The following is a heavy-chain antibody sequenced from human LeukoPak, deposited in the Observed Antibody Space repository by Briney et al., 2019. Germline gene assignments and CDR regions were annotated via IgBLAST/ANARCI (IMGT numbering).Heavy chain of an antibody. CDR1: GFTFSSYA. Sequence: GGSLRLSCAASGFTFSSYAMSWVRQAPGKGLEWVANIKEDGSEKYYVDSVKGRFTISRDNAKNSLSLQVNSLRAEDTAVYYCARSRSGYYEDYWGQGTLITVSS. CDR2: IKEDGSEK. J-gene: IGHJ4*02. D-gene: IGHD3-22*01. CDR3: ARSRSGYYEDY. V-gene: IGHV3-7*01.